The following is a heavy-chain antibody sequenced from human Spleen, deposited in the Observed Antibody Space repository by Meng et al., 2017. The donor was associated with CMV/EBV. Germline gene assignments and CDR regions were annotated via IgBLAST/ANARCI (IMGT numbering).Heavy chain of an antibody. V-gene: IGHV1-69*10. CDR3: ARVRRYSGPNFNDY. CDR2: IIPPVSKT. Sequence: SVKVSCKASGGTFSSYGISWVRQAPGQGLEWMGGIIPPVSKTQYPQRFQGRVTITADKSTSTAYMELSSLRSEDTAVYYCARVRRYSGPNFNDYWGQGTLVTVSS. J-gene: IGHJ4*02. CDR1: GGTFSSYG. D-gene: IGHD1-26*01.